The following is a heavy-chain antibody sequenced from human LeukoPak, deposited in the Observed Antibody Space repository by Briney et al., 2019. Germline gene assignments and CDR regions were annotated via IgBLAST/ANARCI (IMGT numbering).Heavy chain of an antibody. J-gene: IGHJ4*02. V-gene: IGHV1-69*04. CDR2: IIPILGIA. Sequence: GASVKVSCKASGGTFSSYAISWVRQAPGQGLEWMVRIIPILGIANYAQKFQGRVTITADKSTSTAYMELSSLRSEDTAVYYCAREDSSGWYWDYWGQGTLVTVSS. CDR1: GGTFSSYA. CDR3: AREDSSGWYWDY. D-gene: IGHD6-19*01.